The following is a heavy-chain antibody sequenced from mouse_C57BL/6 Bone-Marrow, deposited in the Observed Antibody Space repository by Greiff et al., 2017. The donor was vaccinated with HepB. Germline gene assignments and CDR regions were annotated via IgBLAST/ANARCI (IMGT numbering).Heavy chain of an antibody. V-gene: IGHV5-15*01. D-gene: IGHD3-1*01. J-gene: IGHJ4*01. Sequence: EVNVVESGGGLVQPGGSLKLSCAASGFTFSDYGMAWVRQAPRKGPEWVAFISNLAYSIYYADTVTGRFTISRENAKNTLYLEMSSLRSEDTAMYYCARRGSPYYYAMDYWGQGTSVTVSS. CDR1: GFTFSDYG. CDR3: ARRGSPYYYAMDY. CDR2: ISNLAYSI.